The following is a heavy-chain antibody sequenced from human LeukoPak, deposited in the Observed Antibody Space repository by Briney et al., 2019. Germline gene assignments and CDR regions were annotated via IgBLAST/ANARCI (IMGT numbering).Heavy chain of an antibody. D-gene: IGHD4-17*01. CDR3: ARTLTVTTHGHGGDY. CDR1: GYTFTSYY. V-gene: IGHV1-46*01. Sequence: GASVKVSCKASGYTFTSYYMHWVRQAPGQGLEWMGIINPSGGSTSYAQKFQGRVTMTRDTSTRTVYMEVSSLRSEDTAVYHCARTLTVTTHGHGGDYWGQGTLVTVSS. J-gene: IGHJ4*02. CDR2: INPSGGST.